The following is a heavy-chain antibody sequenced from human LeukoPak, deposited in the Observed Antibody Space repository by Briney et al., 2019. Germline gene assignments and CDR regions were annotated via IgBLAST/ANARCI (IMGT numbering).Heavy chain of an antibody. CDR1: GFTFSSYW. CDR2: IKQDGSEK. CDR3: ASGYYYDSSGPPDYFDC. V-gene: IGHV3-7*01. Sequence: GGSLRLSCAASGFTFSSYWMSWVRQAPEKGLEWVANIKQDGSEKNYVDSVKGRFTISRDNAKNSLYLQLNGLRAEDTAVYYCASGYYYDSSGPPDYFDCWGQGTLVTVSS. D-gene: IGHD3-22*01. J-gene: IGHJ4*02.